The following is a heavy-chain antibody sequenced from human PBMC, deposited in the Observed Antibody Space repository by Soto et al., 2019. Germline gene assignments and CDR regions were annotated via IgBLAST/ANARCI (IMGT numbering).Heavy chain of an antibody. CDR1: GFTFGDSY. D-gene: IGHD2-15*01. V-gene: IGHV3-11*06. CDR2: ISPGSRYP. CDR3: ASPAIYCRGGSCPTVGWCDP. J-gene: IGHJ5*02. Sequence: PGGSLRLSCAGSGFTFGDSYMSWIRQAPGKGLEWLSYISPGSRYPAYADSVKGRFTISRDNAKRSLYLQMMSLTAEDTAIYYCASPAIYCRGGSCPTVGWCDPWGQGNLVTVSS.